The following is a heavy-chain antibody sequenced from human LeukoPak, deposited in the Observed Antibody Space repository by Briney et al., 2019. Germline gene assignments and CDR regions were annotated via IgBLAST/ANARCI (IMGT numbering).Heavy chain of an antibody. J-gene: IGHJ3*02. D-gene: IGHD1-26*01. CDR1: GGTFSSYA. Sequence: SVKVSCKASGGTFSSYAISWVRQAPGQGLEWMGGIIPIFGTANYAQKFQGRVTITADESTSTAYMELSSLRSEDTAVYYCARGGSYSSNAFDIWGQGTMVTVSA. V-gene: IGHV1-69*13. CDR2: IIPIFGTA. CDR3: ARGGSYSSNAFDI.